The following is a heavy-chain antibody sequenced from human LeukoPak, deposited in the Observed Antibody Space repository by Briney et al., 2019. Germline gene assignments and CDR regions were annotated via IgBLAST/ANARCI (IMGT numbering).Heavy chain of an antibody. CDR2: IKEDGSDK. D-gene: IGHD2-21*02. CDR1: RISFSNYW. Sequence: GGSLRLSCAASRISFSNYWMTWIRQAPEKGLQWVANIKEDGSDKNYADPVKGRFTISRDNAKNLLYLQMNSLRAEDTAVYYCARWTDWYFDLWGRGTLVTVSS. CDR3: ARWTDWYFDL. V-gene: IGHV3-7*01. J-gene: IGHJ2*01.